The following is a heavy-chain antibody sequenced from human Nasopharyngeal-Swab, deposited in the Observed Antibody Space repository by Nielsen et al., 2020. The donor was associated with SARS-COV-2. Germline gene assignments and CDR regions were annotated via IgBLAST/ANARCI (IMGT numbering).Heavy chain of an antibody. D-gene: IGHD5-18*01. CDR2: IYYSGST. V-gene: IGHV4-39*01. CDR3: ARLYSYGPGGNYWYFDL. J-gene: IGHJ2*01. CDR1: GCSISSSSYY. Sequence: SETLSLTCTVSGCSISSSSYYWGWIRQPPGKGLEWIGSIYYSGSTYYNPSLKSRVTISVDTSKNQFSLKLSSVTAADTAVYYCARLYSYGPGGNYWYFDLWGRGTLVTVSS.